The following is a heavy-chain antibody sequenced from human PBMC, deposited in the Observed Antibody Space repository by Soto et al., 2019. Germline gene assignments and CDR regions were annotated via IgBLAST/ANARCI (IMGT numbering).Heavy chain of an antibody. CDR1: GGSISSYY. CDR3: ARRWGTYFDF. D-gene: IGHD7-27*01. J-gene: IGHJ4*02. Sequence: PFETLSLTCTVSGGSISSYYWSWIRQPPGKGLEWIGYIYYSGSTDYDPSLKSRVTISVDTSKNQFSLKLSSVTAADTAVYYCARRWGTYFDFWGQGTLVTVSS. V-gene: IGHV4-59*01. CDR2: IYYSGST.